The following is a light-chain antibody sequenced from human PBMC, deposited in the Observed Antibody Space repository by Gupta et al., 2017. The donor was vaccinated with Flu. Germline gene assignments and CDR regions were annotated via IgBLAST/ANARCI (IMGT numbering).Light chain of an antibody. CDR2: QDS. Sequence: SSELPQPPSLSVSPGQTPILTVPGAHWGGEYACWAQQKPGKSPVLVSYQDSKRPSGIPARFSGSNSGNTATLTISGTQAVDEADYYCRAWDSSTAGAVFGGGTKLTVL. J-gene: IGLJ2*01. CDR1: HWGGEY. V-gene: IGLV3-1*01. CDR3: RAWDSSTAGAV.